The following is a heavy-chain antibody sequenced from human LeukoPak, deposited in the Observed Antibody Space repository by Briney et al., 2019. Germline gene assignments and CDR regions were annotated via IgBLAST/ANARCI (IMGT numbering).Heavy chain of an antibody. J-gene: IGHJ4*02. CDR1: GSTFSSYW. Sequence: GGSLRLSCAASGSTFSSYWMSWVRQTPQKGLEWVANIKEDGSEKYYLDSVKGRFTISRENTKNSLYLQMNSLRADDTAVYYCARDHLGYSFDYWGQGTLVTVSS. V-gene: IGHV3-7*04. CDR2: IKEDGSEK. CDR3: ARDHLGYSFDY.